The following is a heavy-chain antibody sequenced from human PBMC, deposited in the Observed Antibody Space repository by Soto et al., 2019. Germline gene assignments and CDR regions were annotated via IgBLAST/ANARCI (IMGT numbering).Heavy chain of an antibody. CDR1: YDSISSRGHY. CDR2: IYYSGST. CDR3: ARGRDGFVNWFDP. V-gene: IGHV4-31*03. Sequence: QVQLQESGPGLVKPSQTLSLTCTVSYDSISSRGHYWSWIRQHPGKGLEWIGYIYYSGSTYYNPSLNSRLTISSDTSKNQFSLKLTSVTAADTAWYYCARGRDGFVNWFDPWGQGTLVTVSS. J-gene: IGHJ5*02. D-gene: IGHD5-12*01.